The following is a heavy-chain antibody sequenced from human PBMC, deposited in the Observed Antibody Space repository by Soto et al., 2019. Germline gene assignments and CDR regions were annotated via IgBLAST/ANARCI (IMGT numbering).Heavy chain of an antibody. CDR1: GGIFSSYT. V-gene: IGHV1-69*02. J-gene: IGHJ1*01. CDR2: IIPINGMT. Sequence: QVQLVQSGAEVKMPGSSVKVSCKASGGIFSSYTLSWVRQAPGQGLEWMGRIIPINGMTNHAQNFQGRVTINADKSTSTYYMQLSSRSSEDTAVYYCATTTVAAPAHTYFRHWGQGTLGAVSS. D-gene: IGHD4-17*01. CDR3: ATTTVAAPAHTYFRH.